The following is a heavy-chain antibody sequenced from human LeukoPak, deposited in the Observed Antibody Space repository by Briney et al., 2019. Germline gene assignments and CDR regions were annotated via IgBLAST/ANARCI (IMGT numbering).Heavy chain of an antibody. CDR3: TPVDTAMVGAFDI. V-gene: IGHV3-15*01. Sequence: GGSLRLSCAASGFTLSNAWMSWVRQAPGKGLEWVGRIKSKTDGGTTDYAAPVKGRFTISRDDSKNTLYLQMNSLKTEDTAVYYCTPVDTAMVGAFDIWGQGTMVTVSS. D-gene: IGHD5-18*01. J-gene: IGHJ3*02. CDR2: IKSKTDGGTT. CDR1: GFTLSNAW.